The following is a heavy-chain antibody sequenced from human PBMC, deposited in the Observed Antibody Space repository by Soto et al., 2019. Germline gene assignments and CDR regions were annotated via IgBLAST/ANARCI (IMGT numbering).Heavy chain of an antibody. D-gene: IGHD3-22*01. CDR2: IIPIFGTA. CDR1: GGTFSSYA. CDR3: ARVMYYYDSSGYPRPGDYYYYGMDV. Sequence: ASVKVSCKASGGTFSSYAISWVRQAPGQGLEWMGGIIPIFGTANYAQKFQGRVTITADESTSTACMELSSLRSEDTAVYYCARVMYYYDSSGYPRPGDYYYYGMDVWGQGTTVTVSS. J-gene: IGHJ6*02. V-gene: IGHV1-69*13.